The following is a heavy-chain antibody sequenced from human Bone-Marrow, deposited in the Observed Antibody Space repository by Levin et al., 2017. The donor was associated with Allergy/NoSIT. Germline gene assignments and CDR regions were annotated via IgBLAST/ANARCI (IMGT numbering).Heavy chain of an antibody. CDR1: GYTFPSHT. CDR2: IDTYNGNT. V-gene: IGHV1-18*01. Sequence: GESLKISCKASGYTFPSHTITWVRQAPGQGLEWMGWIDTYNGNTNYAQRLQGRVTMTTDTSTSTAYMELRSLRSDDTAVYFCARDSLGSVTWLWGQGTLVTVSS. J-gene: IGHJ4*02. CDR3: ARDSLGSVTWL. D-gene: IGHD6-19*01.